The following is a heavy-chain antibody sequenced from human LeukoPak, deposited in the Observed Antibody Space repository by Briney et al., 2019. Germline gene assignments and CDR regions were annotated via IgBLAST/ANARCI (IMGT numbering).Heavy chain of an antibody. CDR3: ARISTGYYYYGMDV. CDR2: INAGNGNT. V-gene: IGHV1-3*01. Sequence: GASVKVSRKASGYTFTSYAMHWVRQAPGQRLEWMGWINAGNGNTKYSQKFQGRVTITRDTSASTAYMELSSLRSEDTAVYYCARISTGYYYYGMDVWGQGTTVTVSS. CDR1: GYTFTSYA. J-gene: IGHJ6*02.